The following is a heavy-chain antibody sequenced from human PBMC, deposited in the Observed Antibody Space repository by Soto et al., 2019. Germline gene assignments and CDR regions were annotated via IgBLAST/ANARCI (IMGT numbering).Heavy chain of an antibody. CDR3: ARAGRDGYNGRAFDI. V-gene: IGHV1-18*04. D-gene: IGHD5-12*01. CDR1: GYTFTSYG. J-gene: IGHJ3*02. Sequence: ASVKVSFKASGYTFTSYGISWVRQAPGQGLEWMGWISAYNGNTNYAQKLQGRVTMTTDTSTSTAYMELRSLRSDDTAVYYCARAGRDGYNGRAFDIWDQGTMVTVSS. CDR2: ISAYNGNT.